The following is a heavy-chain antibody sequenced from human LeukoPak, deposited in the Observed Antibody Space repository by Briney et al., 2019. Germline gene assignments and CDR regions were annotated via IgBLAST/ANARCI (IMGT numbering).Heavy chain of an antibody. CDR3: AKDLDGSGMYGGTDS. D-gene: IGHD6-19*01. Sequence: GGSLRLSCAASGFTFSSFAMNWVRQAPGKGLEWVSIISGSGDTTHYTDSVKGRFTVSRDNSMNTLYLQMNSLRAEDTAVYYCAKDLDGSGMYGGTDSWGQGTPVTVSS. J-gene: IGHJ4*02. CDR1: GFTFSSFA. CDR2: ISGSGDTT. V-gene: IGHV3-23*01.